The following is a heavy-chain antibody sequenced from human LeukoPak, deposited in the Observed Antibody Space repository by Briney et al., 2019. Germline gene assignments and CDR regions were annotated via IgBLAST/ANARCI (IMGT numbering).Heavy chain of an antibody. CDR1: GGSFSGYY. D-gene: IGHD6-13*01. V-gene: IGHV4-34*01. CDR3: ARGQSSSYAYYYYYYMDV. CDR2: IDHSGST. J-gene: IGHJ6*03. Sequence: PSETLSLTCAVYGGSFSGYYWSWIRQPPGKGLEWIGEIDHSGSTNYNPSLKSRVTISVDTSKNQFSLKLSSVTAADTAVYYCARGQSSSYAYYYYYYMDVWGKGTTVTVSS.